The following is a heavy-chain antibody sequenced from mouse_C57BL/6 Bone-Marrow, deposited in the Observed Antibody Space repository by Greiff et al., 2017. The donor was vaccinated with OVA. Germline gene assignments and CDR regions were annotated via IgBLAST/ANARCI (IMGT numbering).Heavy chain of an antibody. CDR2: FHPYNDDT. Sequence: QVQLQSGAELVKPGASVKMSCKASGYTFTTYPIEWMKQNHGKSLEWIGNFHPYNDDTKYNEKFKGKATLTVEKSSSTVYLELSRLTSDDSAVYYCARGRLPNYFDYWGQGTTLTVSS. D-gene: IGHD2-2*01. V-gene: IGHV1-47*01. J-gene: IGHJ2*01. CDR1: GYTFTTYP. CDR3: ARGRLPNYFDY.